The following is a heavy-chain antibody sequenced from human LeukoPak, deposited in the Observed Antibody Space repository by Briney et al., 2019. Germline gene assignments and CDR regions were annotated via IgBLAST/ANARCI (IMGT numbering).Heavy chain of an antibody. Sequence: SETLSLTCTVSGGSISSGSYYWSWIRQPAGKGLEWIGRIYTSGSTNYNPSLKSRVTISVDTSKNQFSLKLSSVTAADTAVYYCAGPRFGELLYDYWGQGTLVTVSS. D-gene: IGHD3-10*01. V-gene: IGHV4-61*02. CDR3: AGPRFGELLYDY. J-gene: IGHJ4*02. CDR1: GGSISSGSYY. CDR2: IYTSGST.